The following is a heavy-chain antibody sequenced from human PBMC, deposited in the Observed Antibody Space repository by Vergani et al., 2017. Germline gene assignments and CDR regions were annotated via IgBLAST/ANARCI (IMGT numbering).Heavy chain of an antibody. Sequence: VQLEESGGGLVQPGGSLRLSCAASGFTFSTYDMHWVRQATGKGLEWVSAIGTAGDTYYPGSVKGRFTISRENAKNSLYLQMNGLRAGDTAVYYCARRDSSSPAIDYWGQGTLVTVSS. CDR2: IGTAGDT. V-gene: IGHV3-13*01. J-gene: IGHJ4*02. D-gene: IGHD6-6*01. CDR3: ARRDSSSPAIDY. CDR1: GFTFSTYD.